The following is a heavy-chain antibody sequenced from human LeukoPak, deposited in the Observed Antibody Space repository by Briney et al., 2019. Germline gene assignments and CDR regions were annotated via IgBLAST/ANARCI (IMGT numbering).Heavy chain of an antibody. J-gene: IGHJ4*02. Sequence: SETLSLTCTVSGGSISSSSYYWGWIRQPPGKGLEWIGSIYYSGSTYYNPSLKSRVTISVDTSKNQFSLKPSSVTAADTAVYYCARSIMITFGGVIPHYFDYWGQGTLVTVSS. D-gene: IGHD3-16*02. CDR3: ARSIMITFGGVIPHYFDY. V-gene: IGHV4-39*01. CDR1: GGSISSSSYY. CDR2: IYYSGST.